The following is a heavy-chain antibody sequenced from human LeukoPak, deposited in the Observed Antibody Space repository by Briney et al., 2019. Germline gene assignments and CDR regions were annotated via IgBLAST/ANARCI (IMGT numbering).Heavy chain of an antibody. D-gene: IGHD1-26*01. V-gene: IGHV3-74*01. CDR3: VRERIYYSDLAYKERENFDP. CDR2: LNEDGSTA. CDR1: GFTFSLYW. J-gene: IGHJ5*02. Sequence: PGGSLRLSCAVSGFTFSLYWMHWVRQGPGKGLMWVSRLNEDGSTADYADSVKGRFTMSRDNANGKVFLEMRSLTVEDTAIYFCVRERIYYSDLAYKERENFDPWGRGTLVTVSS.